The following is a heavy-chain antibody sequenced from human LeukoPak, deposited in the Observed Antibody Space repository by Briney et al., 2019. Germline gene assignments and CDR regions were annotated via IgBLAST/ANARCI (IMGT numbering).Heavy chain of an antibody. CDR3: ATSSYYYDSSGYYGFDY. J-gene: IGHJ4*02. V-gene: IGHV3-30*09. CDR1: GFSFSSYA. CDR2: ISHDVSDK. Sequence: PGRSLRLSCAASGFSFSSYAMHWVRQAPGEGLECVAVISHDVSDKYYADSVRGRFAISRDNSKNTLYLQMNSLRAEDTAVYYCATSSYYYDSSGYYGFDYWGQGTLVTVSS. D-gene: IGHD3-22*01.